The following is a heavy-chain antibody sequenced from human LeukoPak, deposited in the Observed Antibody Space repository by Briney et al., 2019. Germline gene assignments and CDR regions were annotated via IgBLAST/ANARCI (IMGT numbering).Heavy chain of an antibody. CDR2: LNPDSGGT. Sequence: ASVKVSCKASGYTFTEDYVHWVRQAPGQGLEWMGWLNPDSGGTNYAQKSEGRVTFTRDTSISTAYMEVNNVTSDDTAFYYCARGPRRAFDYWGQGTLVTVS. V-gene: IGHV1-2*02. CDR3: ARGPRRAFDY. CDR1: GYTFTEDY. J-gene: IGHJ4*02.